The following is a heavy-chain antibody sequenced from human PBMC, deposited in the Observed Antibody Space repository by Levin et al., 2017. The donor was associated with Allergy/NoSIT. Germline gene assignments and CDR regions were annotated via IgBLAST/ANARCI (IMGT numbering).Heavy chain of an antibody. D-gene: IGHD3-10*01. CDR2: IYWNDYK. CDR1: GFSLSTSGVS. J-gene: IGHJ4*02. Sequence: SGPTLVKPTQTLTLTCSCSGFSLSTSGVSVGWIRQSPGRALEWLAFIYWNDYKRYSPSLKNRRTITRDTVQNQVVLTMTNMDPADTSTYYCAHGSGVLLGFGELFRYWGQGTLVTVSS. CDR3: AHGSGVLLGFGELFRY. V-gene: IGHV2-5*01.